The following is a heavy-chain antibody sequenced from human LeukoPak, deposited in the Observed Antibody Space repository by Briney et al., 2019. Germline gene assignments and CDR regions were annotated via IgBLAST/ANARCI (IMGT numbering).Heavy chain of an antibody. CDR2: IKQDGSDK. Sequence: GGSLRLSCAASGFTFSRNWMSWVRQAPGKRLEWVANIKQDGSDKYYVASVKGRFTISRDNAKNSLDLQMNSLRAEDTAVYYCARGVYGGDWFDLWGQGTLVTVSS. J-gene: IGHJ5*02. V-gene: IGHV3-7*05. CDR3: ARGVYGGDWFDL. CDR1: GFTFSRNW. D-gene: IGHD3-10*01.